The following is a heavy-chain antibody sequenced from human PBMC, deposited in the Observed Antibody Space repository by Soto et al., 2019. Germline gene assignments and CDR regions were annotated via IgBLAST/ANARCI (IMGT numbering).Heavy chain of an antibody. V-gene: IGHV5-51*01. CDR3: ARHSMGDIVVVPGRSKCHHYLLAV. Sequence: GESLKISCKGSGYSFTSYWIGWVRQMPGKGLEWMGIIYPGDSDTRYSPSFQGQVTISADKSISTAYLQWSSLKASDTAMYYCARHSMGDIVVVPGRSKCHHYLLAVCGQGSTVTVSS. D-gene: IGHD2-2*01. CDR1: GYSFTSYW. J-gene: IGHJ6*02. CDR2: IYPGDSDT.